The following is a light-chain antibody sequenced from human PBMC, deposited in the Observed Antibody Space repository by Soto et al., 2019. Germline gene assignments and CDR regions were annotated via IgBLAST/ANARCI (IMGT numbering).Light chain of an antibody. Sequence: DIQMTQSPSTLSASVGDRVTFTCRASQSIRSRLAWYQQKPGKAPSLLISGASTLESGVPSRFSGSTFGTDFTLTISSLQPEDVASYYCHTFGQGTRLEI. V-gene: IGKV1-5*01. CDR1: QSIRSR. J-gene: IGKJ5*01. CDR3: HT. CDR2: GAS.